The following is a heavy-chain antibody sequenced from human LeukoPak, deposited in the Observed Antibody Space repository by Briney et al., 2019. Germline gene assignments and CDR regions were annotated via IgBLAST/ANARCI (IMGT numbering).Heavy chain of an antibody. CDR3: AREYYDFWSGYYRYRNFDY. Sequence: ASVKVSCKASGGTFSSYAISWVRQAPGQGLEWMGRIIPILGIANYAQKFQGRVTVTADKSTSTAYMELSSLRSEDTAVYYCAREYYDFWSGYYRYRNFDYWGQGTLVTVSS. J-gene: IGHJ4*02. D-gene: IGHD3-3*01. CDR1: GGTFSSYA. V-gene: IGHV1-69*04. CDR2: IIPILGIA.